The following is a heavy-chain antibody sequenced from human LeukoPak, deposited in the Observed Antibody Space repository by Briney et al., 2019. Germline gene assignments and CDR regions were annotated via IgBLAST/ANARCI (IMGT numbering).Heavy chain of an antibody. CDR2: IYYSGST. CDR3: ARGSTTVTAWAFDI. J-gene: IGHJ3*02. Sequence: SQTLSLTCTVSGGSISSGDYYWSWIRQPPGKGLEWIGYIYYSGSTYYNPSLKSRVTISVVTSKNQFSLKLSSVTAADTAVYYCARGSTTVTAWAFDIWGQGTMVTVSS. D-gene: IGHD4-17*01. CDR1: GGSISSGDYY. V-gene: IGHV4-30-4*01.